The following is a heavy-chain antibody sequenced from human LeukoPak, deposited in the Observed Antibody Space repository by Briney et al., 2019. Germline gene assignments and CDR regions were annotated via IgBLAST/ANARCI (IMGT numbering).Heavy chain of an antibody. D-gene: IGHD3-10*01. CDR2: INHSGST. Sequence: PSETLSLTCTVSGGSISSSSYYWGWIRQPPGKGLEWIGEINHSGSTNYNPSLKSRVTISVDTSKNQFSLKLSSVTAADTAVYYCARLQKSFGYYMDVWGKGTTVTISS. V-gene: IGHV4-39*07. CDR1: GGSISSSSYY. CDR3: ARLQKSFGYYMDV. J-gene: IGHJ6*03.